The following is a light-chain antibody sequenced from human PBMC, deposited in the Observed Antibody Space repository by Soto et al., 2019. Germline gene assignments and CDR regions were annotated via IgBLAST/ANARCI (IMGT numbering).Light chain of an antibody. CDR2: DAS. J-gene: IGKJ4*01. Sequence: EIVLTQSPATLSLSPGERATLSCRASQSVSSYLAWYQQNPGQAPRLLIYDASNRATGIPARFSGSGSGTDFTLTISSLEPEDFAVYYCQQRSNWRETFGGGTKVEIK. V-gene: IGKV3-11*01. CDR1: QSVSSY. CDR3: QQRSNWRET.